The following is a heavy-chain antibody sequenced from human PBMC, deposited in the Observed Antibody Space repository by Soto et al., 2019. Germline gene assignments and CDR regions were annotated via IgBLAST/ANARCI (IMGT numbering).Heavy chain of an antibody. J-gene: IGHJ4*02. D-gene: IGHD3-3*01. Sequence: PGGSLRLSCAASGFTFSSYGMHWVRQAPGKGLEWVAFISYDGSNKYYADSVKGRFTISRDNSKNTLYLQMNSLRAEDTAVYYCAKSSGNFWSGYYTAHYWGKGPMCTVSS. V-gene: IGHV3-30*18. CDR2: ISYDGSNK. CDR1: GFTFSSYG. CDR3: AKSSGNFWSGYYTAHY.